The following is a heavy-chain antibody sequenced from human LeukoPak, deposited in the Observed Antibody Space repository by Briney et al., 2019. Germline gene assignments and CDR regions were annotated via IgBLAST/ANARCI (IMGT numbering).Heavy chain of an antibody. CDR3: ARVGRVATHVQH. D-gene: IGHD5-12*01. CDR2: INHSGST. Sequence: MPSETLSLICAVYGGSFRGYYWSWIRQPPGKGLEWIGEINHSGSTNYNPSLKSRVTISVDTSKNQFSLKLSSVTAADTAVYYCARVGRVATHVQHWGQGTLVTVSS. V-gene: IGHV4-34*01. CDR1: GGSFRGYY. J-gene: IGHJ1*01.